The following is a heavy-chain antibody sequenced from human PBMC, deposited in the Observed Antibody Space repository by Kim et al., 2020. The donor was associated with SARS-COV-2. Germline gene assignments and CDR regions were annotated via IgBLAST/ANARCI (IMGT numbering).Heavy chain of an antibody. CDR1: GGSISSYY. V-gene: IGHV4-59*13. D-gene: IGHD3-3*01. CDR3: ARDPTTYYDFWSGYRYYYGMDV. CDR2: IYYSGST. Sequence: SETLSLTCTVSGGSISSYYWSWIRQPPGKGLEWIGYIYYSGSTNYNPSLKSRVTISVDTSKNQFSLKLSSVTAADTAVYYCARDPTTYYDFWSGYRYYYGMDVCGQGTTVTVSS. J-gene: IGHJ6*02.